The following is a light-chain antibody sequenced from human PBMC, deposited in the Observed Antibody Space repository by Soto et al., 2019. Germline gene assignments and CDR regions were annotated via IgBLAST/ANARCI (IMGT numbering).Light chain of an antibody. CDR3: QQYGRSPPWT. J-gene: IGKJ1*01. CDR1: QSVSSSY. V-gene: IGKV3-20*01. CDR2: GAS. Sequence: DMVLTQYPGTLSWSAGERATVSCRAIQSVSSSYLAWYQQKPGQAPRLLFYGASNRATGIPDRFSASGSGTDFTLTISRLEPEDLAVYYCQQYGRSPPWTFGQGTKVDIK.